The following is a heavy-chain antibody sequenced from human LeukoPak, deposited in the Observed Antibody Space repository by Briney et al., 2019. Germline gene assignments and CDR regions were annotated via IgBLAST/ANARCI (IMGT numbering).Heavy chain of an antibody. CDR1: GFTSSSYG. J-gene: IGHJ4*02. D-gene: IGHD6-19*01. CDR3: AKPRIAVAGTDLDF. CDR2: ISYDGSNK. V-gene: IGHV3-30*18. Sequence: GGSLRLSCAAAGFTSSSYGMHCVRQAPGKGLEWVAVISYDGSNKYYADSVKGRFTISRDNSKNTLHLQMNSLRAEDTAVYYCAKPRIAVAGTDLDFWGQGTLVTVSS.